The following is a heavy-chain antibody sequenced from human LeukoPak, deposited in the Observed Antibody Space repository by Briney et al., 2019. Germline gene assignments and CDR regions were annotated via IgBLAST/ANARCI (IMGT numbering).Heavy chain of an antibody. J-gene: IGHJ4*02. CDR1: GFTFSSYS. Sequence: GGSLRLSCAASGFTFSSYSMNWVRQAPGKGLEWVSSISSSSSYIYYADSVKGRFTISRDNAKNSLYLQMNSLRAEDTAVYYCARLYYDSSGYPSPFDYWGQGTLVTVSS. CDR3: ARLYYDSSGYPSPFDY. D-gene: IGHD3-22*01. V-gene: IGHV3-21*01. CDR2: ISSSSSYI.